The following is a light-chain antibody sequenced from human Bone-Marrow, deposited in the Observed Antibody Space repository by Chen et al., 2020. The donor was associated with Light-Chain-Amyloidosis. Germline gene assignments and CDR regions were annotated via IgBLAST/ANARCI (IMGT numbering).Light chain of an antibody. Sequence: QSVLTQPPSVSGAPGQRLTISCTGSTYNIGAGFDVHWYQQLPGTVPKLLIYGNNNRPAGVPDRFSGSKSGTAASRASTGLQAEDGADYYCQSYDSSLSGVVFGGGTKLTVL. CDR1: TYNIGAGFD. J-gene: IGLJ3*02. CDR3: QSYDSSLSGVV. CDR2: GNN. V-gene: IGLV1-40*01.